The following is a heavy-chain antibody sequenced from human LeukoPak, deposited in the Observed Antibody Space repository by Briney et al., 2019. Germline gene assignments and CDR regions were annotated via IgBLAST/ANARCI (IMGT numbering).Heavy chain of an antibody. CDR2: MNPNSGNT. Sequence: GASVKVSCKASGYTFTSYDINWVRQATRQGLEWMGWMNPNSGNTGYAQKFQGRVTITRNTSISTAYMELSSLRSEDTAVYYCARTASGWLYYYYYYMDVWGKGTTVTVSS. J-gene: IGHJ6*03. V-gene: IGHV1-8*03. D-gene: IGHD6-19*01. CDR1: GYTFTSYD. CDR3: ARTASGWLYYYYYYMDV.